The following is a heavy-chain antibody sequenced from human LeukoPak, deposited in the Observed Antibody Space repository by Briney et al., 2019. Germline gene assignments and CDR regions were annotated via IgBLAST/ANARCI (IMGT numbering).Heavy chain of an antibody. D-gene: IGHD3-10*01. CDR1: GDSITSSSYY. CDR3: ARQATVGRTGGRFAF. V-gene: IGHV4-39*01. J-gene: IGHJ4*02. CDR2: IYYSGST. Sequence: PSETLSLTCTVSGDSITSSSYYWGWIRQPPGQGRVWIGNIYYSGSTYYTPSLKSRVTISVDTSKNPYSLKLSSVTGADTAVYYCARQATVGRTGGRFAFCGRGTLVTVSS.